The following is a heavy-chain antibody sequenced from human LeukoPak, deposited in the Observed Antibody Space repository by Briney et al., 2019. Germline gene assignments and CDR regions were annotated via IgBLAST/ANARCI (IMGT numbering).Heavy chain of an antibody. Sequence: PGGSLRLSCAASGFTVSSYSMNWVRQAPGKGLEWVSSISSSSSYIYYADSVKGRFTISRDNAKNSLYLQMNSLRAEDTAVYYCARVRNNWFDPWGQGTLVTVSS. CDR2: ISSSSSYI. CDR1: GFTVSSYS. J-gene: IGHJ5*02. V-gene: IGHV3-21*01. CDR3: ARVRNNWFDP.